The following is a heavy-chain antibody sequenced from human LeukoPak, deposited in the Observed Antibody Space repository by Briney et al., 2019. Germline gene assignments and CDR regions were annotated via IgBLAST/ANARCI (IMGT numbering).Heavy chain of an antibody. D-gene: IGHD6-13*01. J-gene: IGHJ4*02. Sequence: SETQSLTCTVSGGSISSSSYYWGWIRQPPGKGLEWIGSIYYSGSTYYNPSLKSRVTISVDTSKNQFSLKLSSVTAADTAVYYCASGSSSSVNYWGQGTLVTVSS. CDR2: IYYSGST. CDR1: GGSISSSSYY. V-gene: IGHV4-39*01. CDR3: ASGSSSSVNY.